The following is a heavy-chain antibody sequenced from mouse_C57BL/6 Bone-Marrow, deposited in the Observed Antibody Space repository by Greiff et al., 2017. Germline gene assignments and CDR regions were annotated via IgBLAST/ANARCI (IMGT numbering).Heavy chain of an antibody. Sequence: EVMLVESGGDLVKPGGSLKLSCAASGFTFSSYGMSWVRQTPDKRLEWVATISSGGSYTYYPDSVKGRFTISRDNAKNTLYLQMSSLKSEDTAMYYCARHVLRGNPCSYFDYWGQGTTLTVSS. J-gene: IGHJ2*01. CDR2: ISSGGSYT. CDR1: GFTFSSYG. D-gene: IGHD1-1*02. CDR3: ARHVLRGNPCSYFDY. V-gene: IGHV5-6*01.